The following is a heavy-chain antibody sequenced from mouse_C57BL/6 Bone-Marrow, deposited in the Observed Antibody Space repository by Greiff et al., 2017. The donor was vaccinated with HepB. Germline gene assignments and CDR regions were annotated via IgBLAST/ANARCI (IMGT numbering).Heavy chain of an antibody. D-gene: IGHD2-5*01. V-gene: IGHV2-5*01. CDR3: AKNLYYSNYRVMDY. Sequence: VKLQESGPGLVQPSQSLSITCTVSGFSLTSYGVHWVRQSPGKGLEWLGVIWRGGSTDYNAAFMSRLSITKDNSKSQVFFKMNSLQSDDTAIYYCAKNLYYSNYRVMDYWGQGTSVTVSS. J-gene: IGHJ4*01. CDR1: GFSLTSYG. CDR2: IWRGGST.